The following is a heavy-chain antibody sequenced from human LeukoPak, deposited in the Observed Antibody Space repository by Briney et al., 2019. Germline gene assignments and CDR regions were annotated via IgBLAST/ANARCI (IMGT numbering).Heavy chain of an antibody. CDR2: ISSSSSYI. D-gene: IGHD4-17*01. Sequence: PGGSLRLSCAASVFTFSSYSMNWVRQAPGKGLEWVSSISSSSSYIYYADSVKGRFTISRDNAKNSLYLQMNSLRAEDTAVYYCARPQYGEVSNWYDPCGQGTLVTVSS. CDR3: ARPQYGEVSNWYDP. CDR1: VFTFSSYS. V-gene: IGHV3-21*01. J-gene: IGHJ5*02.